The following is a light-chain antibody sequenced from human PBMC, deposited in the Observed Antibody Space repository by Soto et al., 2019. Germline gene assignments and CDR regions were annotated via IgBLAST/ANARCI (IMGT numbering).Light chain of an antibody. V-gene: IGKV3-15*01. CDR3: QQYNNWPWT. J-gene: IGKJ1*01. CDR2: GAS. Sequence: EIVLTQSPATRSLSPGERATLSCRASQSVRSDLAWYQQKPGQAPRLLIYGASTRATGIPARFSGSGSGTEFTLTISSLQSEDFAVYYCQQYNNWPWTFGQGTKVDIK. CDR1: QSVRSD.